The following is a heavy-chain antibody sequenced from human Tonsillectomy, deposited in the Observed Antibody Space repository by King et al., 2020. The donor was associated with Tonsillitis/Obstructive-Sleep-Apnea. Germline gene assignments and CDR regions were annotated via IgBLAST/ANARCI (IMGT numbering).Heavy chain of an antibody. CDR2: ISGSGGSP. J-gene: IGHJ4*02. CDR3: AKDPSDYCSGGSCYVDY. Sequence: EVQLVESGGGLVQPGGSLRLSCAASGFTFSSYAMSWVRQAPGKGLDWVSAISGSGGSPYYADSGNGRFTISRDNSKNTLYLQMNSLRAEDTAVYYCAKDPSDYCSGGSCYVDYWGQGTLVTVSS. CDR1: GFTFSSYA. V-gene: IGHV3-23*04. D-gene: IGHD2-15*01.